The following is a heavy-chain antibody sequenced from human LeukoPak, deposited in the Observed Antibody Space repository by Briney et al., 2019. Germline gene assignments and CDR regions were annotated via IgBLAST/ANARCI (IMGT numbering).Heavy chain of an antibody. CDR1: GGSISSYY. CDR3: ARGGNSDLGY. Sequence: ASETLSLTCTVSGGSISSYYWSWIRQPPGKGLEWIGYIYYSGSTNYNPSLKSRVTISVDTSKNQFSLKLSSVTAADTAVYYCARGGNSDLGYWGQGTLVTVSS. D-gene: IGHD4-23*01. CDR2: IYYSGST. J-gene: IGHJ4*02. V-gene: IGHV4-59*01.